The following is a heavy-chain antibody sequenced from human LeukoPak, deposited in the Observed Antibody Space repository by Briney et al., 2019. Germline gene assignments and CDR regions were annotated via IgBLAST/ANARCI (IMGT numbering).Heavy chain of an antibody. D-gene: IGHD3-22*01. CDR3: AHYYYDSSGYSALFDS. V-gene: IGHV2-5*01. CDR1: GFSLSTSGVG. CDR2: IYWNDDK. Sequence: SGPTLVKPTQTLTLTCTFSGFSLSTSGVGVGWIRQPSGKALAWIALIYWNDDKRYSPSLKTKLTITKDTSKNQVVLTMTNMDPVDTATYYCAHYYYDSSGYSALFDSWGQGTLVTVSS. J-gene: IGHJ4*02.